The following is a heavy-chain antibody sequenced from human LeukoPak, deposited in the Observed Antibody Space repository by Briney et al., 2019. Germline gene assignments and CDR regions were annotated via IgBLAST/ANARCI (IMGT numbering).Heavy chain of an antibody. CDR1: GRSISNPNW. J-gene: IGHJ4*02. V-gene: IGHV4-4*02. CDR2: ISLTGLT. Sequence: SETLSLTCGVSGRSISNPNWWSWVRQPPGQGLEWIGEISLTGLTHYNPSLESRVTVSLDKSKNQLSLNLTSVTAADTAVYFCSRENGAFSPFGYWGQGTLVTVLS. D-gene: IGHD2-8*01. CDR3: SRENGAFSPFGY.